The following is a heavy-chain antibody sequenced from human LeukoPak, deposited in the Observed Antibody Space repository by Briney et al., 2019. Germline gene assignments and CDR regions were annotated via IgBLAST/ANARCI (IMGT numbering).Heavy chain of an antibody. CDR1: GFTFSDYW. J-gene: IGHJ4*02. Sequence: PGGSLRLSCAASGFTFSDYWMHWVRQVPGKGLVWVSRINDDGRSTSEAVSVKGCFTISRDNAKNTLYLQMNSLRVEDTAIYYCARSAAGLDYWGQGTLVTVSS. D-gene: IGHD6-13*01. CDR2: INDDGRST. CDR3: ARSAAGLDY. V-gene: IGHV3-74*01.